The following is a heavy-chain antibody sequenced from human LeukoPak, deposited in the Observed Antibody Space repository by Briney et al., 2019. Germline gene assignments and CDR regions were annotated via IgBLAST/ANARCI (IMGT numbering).Heavy chain of an antibody. V-gene: IGHV4-38-2*02. D-gene: IGHD3-10*01. J-gene: IGHJ6*02. CDR3: TKGGDYYGSGNRYYGMDV. Sequence: SETLSLTCTVSGYSISNGYYWGWIRQPPGKGLEWIGSIYHSGSIYYNPSLKSRVTILVDTSKNQFSLKLSSVTAADTAVYYCTKGGDYYGSGNRYYGMDVWGQGTTVTVSS. CDR1: GYSISNGYY. CDR2: IYHSGSI.